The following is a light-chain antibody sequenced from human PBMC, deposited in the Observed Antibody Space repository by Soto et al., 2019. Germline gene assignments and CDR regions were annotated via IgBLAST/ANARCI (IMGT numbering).Light chain of an antibody. Sequence: QSVLTQPPSASGSPGQSVTISCTGTSSDVAGYNYVSWYQQHPGKAPKLIIYEVSERPSGVPDRFSGSKSGNTASLIISGLRAEDEADYYCSSQTGSATVLFGGGTKLTVL. CDR1: SSDVAGYNY. V-gene: IGLV2-8*01. CDR3: SSQTGSATVL. J-gene: IGLJ2*01. CDR2: EVS.